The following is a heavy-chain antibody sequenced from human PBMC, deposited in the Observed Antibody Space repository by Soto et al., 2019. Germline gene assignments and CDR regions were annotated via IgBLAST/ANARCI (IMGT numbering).Heavy chain of an antibody. CDR3: TSLLVPAANYYYYYGMDV. Sequence: GGSLRLSCAASGFTFSNAWMSWVRQAPGKGLEWVGRIKSKTDGGTTDYAAPVKGRFTISRDDSKNTLYLQMNSLKAEDTAVYYCTSLLVPAANYYYYYGMDVWGQGTTVTVSS. J-gene: IGHJ6*02. V-gene: IGHV3-15*01. D-gene: IGHD2-2*01. CDR2: IKSKTDGGTT. CDR1: GFTFSNAW.